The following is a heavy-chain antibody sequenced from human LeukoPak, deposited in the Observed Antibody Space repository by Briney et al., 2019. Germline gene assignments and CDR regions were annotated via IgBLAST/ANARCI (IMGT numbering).Heavy chain of an antibody. CDR1: GGSISSYY. CDR3: AGYYYDSSGYSFDY. J-gene: IGHJ4*02. D-gene: IGHD3-22*01. V-gene: IGHV4-4*07. CDR2: IYTSGST. Sequence: SETLSLTCTVSGGSISSYYWSWIRQPAGKGLEWIGRIYTSGSTTYNPSLKSRVTMSVDTSKNQFSLKLNSVTAADTAVYYCAGYYYDSSGYSFDYWGQGTLVTVSS.